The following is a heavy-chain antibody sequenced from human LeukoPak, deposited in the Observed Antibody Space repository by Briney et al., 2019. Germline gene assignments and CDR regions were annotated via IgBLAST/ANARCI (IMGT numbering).Heavy chain of an antibody. J-gene: IGHJ4*02. CDR3: ASSAVAEYGGGAY. Sequence: SVKVSCKASGGTFSSYAISWVRQAPGQGLEWMGRIIPILGIANYAQKFQGRVTITADKSTSTAYMELSSLRSEDTAVYYCASSAVAEYGGGAYWGQGTPVTVSS. CDR1: GGTFSSYA. CDR2: IIPILGIA. D-gene: IGHD6-19*01. V-gene: IGHV1-69*04.